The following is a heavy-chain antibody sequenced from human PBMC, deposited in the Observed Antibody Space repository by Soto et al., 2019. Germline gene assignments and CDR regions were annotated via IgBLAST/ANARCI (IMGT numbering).Heavy chain of an antibody. Sequence: PGGSLRLSCAASGFTVSSIYMSWVRQAPGKGLEWVSVIYSGGSTYYADSVKGRFTISRDNSKNTLYLQMNSLRAEDTAVYYCARGGSIVVVAPGMDVWGQGTTVTVSS. CDR2: IYSGGST. D-gene: IGHD2-15*01. V-gene: IGHV3-66*01. CDR1: GFTVSSIY. CDR3: ARGGSIVVVAPGMDV. J-gene: IGHJ6*02.